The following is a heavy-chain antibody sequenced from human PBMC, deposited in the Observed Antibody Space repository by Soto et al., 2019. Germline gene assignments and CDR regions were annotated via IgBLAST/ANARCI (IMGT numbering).Heavy chain of an antibody. CDR2: IFPVVGTT. CDR3: ARDGGSSYIGAAAFLDY. J-gene: IGHJ4*02. Sequence: QVQLVQSGAEVKRPGSSVKVSCKVSGDTFSNYAFNWVRQAPGQGLEWMGGIFPVVGTTNHAQEFRGRVSITADEYTSTVYMELTSLTSADTAVYYCARDGGSSYIGAAAFLDYWGQGSLVTVSS. V-gene: IGHV1-69*01. CDR1: GDTFSNYA. D-gene: IGHD6-13*01.